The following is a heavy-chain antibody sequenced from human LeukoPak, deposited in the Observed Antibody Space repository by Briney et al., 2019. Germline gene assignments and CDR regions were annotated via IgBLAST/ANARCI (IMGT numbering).Heavy chain of an antibody. CDR1: GFTFSIYS. CDR2: ISSSISTI. CDR3: AKDKGYYGSGSYKEYFQH. J-gene: IGHJ1*01. Sequence: GGSLRLSCAASGFTFSIYSMKWVRQAPGEGREWVSYISSSISTIYYADSVKGRFTTSRDNSKNTLYLQMNSLGAEDTAIYYCAKDKGYYGSGSYKEYFQHWGQGTLVTVSS. D-gene: IGHD3-10*01. V-gene: IGHV3-48*04.